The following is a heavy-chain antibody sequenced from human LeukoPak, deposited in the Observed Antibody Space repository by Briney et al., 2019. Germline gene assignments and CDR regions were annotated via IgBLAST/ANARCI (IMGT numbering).Heavy chain of an antibody. J-gene: IGHJ4*02. CDR3: ARAPYQTGRFDY. V-gene: IGHV4-4*07. CDR2: IHSSGST. Sequence: SETLPLTCTVSGDSISNYYWSWIRQSAGKGLEWIGRIHSSGSTNYNPSLKSRLTMSVDTSKNQFSLKLTSVTAADTAVYFCARAPYQTGRFDYWGQGTLVTVSS. D-gene: IGHD7-27*01. CDR1: GDSISNYY.